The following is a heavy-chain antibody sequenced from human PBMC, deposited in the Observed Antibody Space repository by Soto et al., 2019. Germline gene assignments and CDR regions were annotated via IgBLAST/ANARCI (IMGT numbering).Heavy chain of an antibody. J-gene: IGHJ6*03. CDR1: GYTFTSYG. Sequence: QVQLVQSGAEVKKPGASVKVSCKASGYTFTSYGISWVRQAPGQGLEWMGWISAYNGNTNYAQKLQGRVTMTRDTSTSTAYMELRSLRSDDTAVYYWAREELDLGELNTDYYYYYYMDVWGKGTTVTVSS. CDR3: AREELDLGELNTDYYYYYYMDV. V-gene: IGHV1-18*01. CDR2: ISAYNGNT. D-gene: IGHD3-16*01.